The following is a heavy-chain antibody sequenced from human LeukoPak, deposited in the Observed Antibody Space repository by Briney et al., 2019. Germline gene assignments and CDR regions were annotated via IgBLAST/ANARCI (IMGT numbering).Heavy chain of an antibody. V-gene: IGHV3-23*01. CDR3: AKEPHYSGYRRAWYYFYC. Sequence: GGSLRLSCAASGFTFSHYAMSWVRQAPGKGLEWVSAIGGSSAGTYAADSVKGRFTISRDNSKNTLSLQMHSLRAEDTAVYYCAKEPHYSGYRRAWYYFYCWGQGTRVTVSS. CDR1: GFTFSHYA. D-gene: IGHD6-19*01. J-gene: IGHJ4*02. CDR2: IGGSSAGT.